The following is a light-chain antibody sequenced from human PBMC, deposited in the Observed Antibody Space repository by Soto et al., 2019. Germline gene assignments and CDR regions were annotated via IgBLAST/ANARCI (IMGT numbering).Light chain of an antibody. Sequence: QSALTQPRSVSGSPGQSVTISCTGTSSDVGGYNFVSWYQHHPGKAPKFMIFDVNKLPSGVPDRFSGSKSGNTASLTISGLQTEDEADYYCSSYAGTYTVFGGGTKLTVL. V-gene: IGLV2-11*01. J-gene: IGLJ2*01. CDR2: DVN. CDR1: SSDVGGYNF. CDR3: SSYAGTYTV.